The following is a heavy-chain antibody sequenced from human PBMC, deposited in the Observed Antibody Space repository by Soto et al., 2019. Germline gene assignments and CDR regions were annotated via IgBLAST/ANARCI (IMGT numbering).Heavy chain of an antibody. Sequence: KSSETLSLTCTVSGGSVSSGSYYWSWIRQPPGKGLEWIGYIYYSGSTNYNPSLKSRVTISVDTSKNQFSLKLSSVTAANTAVYYCARHEGSTGPDQWGQGTLVTVSS. V-gene: IGHV4-61*01. CDR3: ARHEGSTGPDQ. CDR2: IYYSGST. D-gene: IGHD3-10*01. CDR1: GGSVSSGSYY. J-gene: IGHJ5*02.